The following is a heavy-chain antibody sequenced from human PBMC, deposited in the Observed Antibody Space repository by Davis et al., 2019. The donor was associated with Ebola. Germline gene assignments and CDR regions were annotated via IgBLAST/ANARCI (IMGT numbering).Heavy chain of an antibody. CDR1: GGSFSGYY. V-gene: IGHV4-34*01. J-gene: IGHJ5*02. D-gene: IGHD3-16*01. Sequence: SETLSLTCAVYGGSFSGYYWSWIRQPPGKGLEWIGEINHSGSTNYNPSLKSRVTISVDTSKNQFSLKLSSVTAADTAVYYCARAIGGRGGWFDPWGQGTLVTVP. CDR2: INHSGST. CDR3: ARAIGGRGGWFDP.